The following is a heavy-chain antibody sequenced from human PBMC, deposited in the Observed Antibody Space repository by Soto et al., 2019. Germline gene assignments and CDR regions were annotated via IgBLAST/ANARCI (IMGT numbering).Heavy chain of an antibody. V-gene: IGHV3-23*01. J-gene: IGHJ3*02. D-gene: IGHD6-6*01. CDR1: GFTFSSYA. Sequence: EVQLLESGGGLVQPGGSLRLSCAASGFTFSSYAMSWVRQAPGKGLEWVSAISGSGGSTYYADSVKGRFTISRDNSKNTLYLQMNSLRAEDTAVYYCAKYSSGVIAARRELKDTGAFDIWGQGTMVTVSS. CDR2: ISGSGGST. CDR3: AKYSSGVIAARRELKDTGAFDI.